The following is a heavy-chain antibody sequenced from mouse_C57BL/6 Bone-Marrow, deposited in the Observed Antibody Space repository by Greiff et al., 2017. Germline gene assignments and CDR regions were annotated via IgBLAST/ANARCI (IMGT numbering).Heavy chain of an antibody. CDR3: ARPYYSNFRSFNV. D-gene: IGHD2-5*01. V-gene: IGHV1-55*01. Sequence: QVQLKQPGAELVKPGASVKMSCKASGYTFTSYWITWVKQRPGQGLEWIGDIYPGSGSTNYNEKFKSKATLNVDTSSSTAYMQLSSLTSEGSAIYYCARPYYSNFRSFNVWGAGTTGTVSS. CDR2: IYPGSGST. J-gene: IGHJ1*01. CDR1: GYTFTSYW.